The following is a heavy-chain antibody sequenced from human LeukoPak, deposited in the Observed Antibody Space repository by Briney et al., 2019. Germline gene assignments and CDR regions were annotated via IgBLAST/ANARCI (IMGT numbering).Heavy chain of an antibody. CDR1: GYTFTSYY. D-gene: IGHD5-12*01. V-gene: IGHV1-46*01. CDR2: INPSGGST. J-gene: IGHJ4*02. Sequence: ASVKVSCKASGYTFTSYYMHWVRQAPGQGLEWMGIINPSGGSTSYAQKFQGRVTMTRDMSTSTVYMELSSLRSEDTAVYYCAREGGYSGYDTGLDYWGQGTLVTVSS. CDR3: AREGGYSGYDTGLDY.